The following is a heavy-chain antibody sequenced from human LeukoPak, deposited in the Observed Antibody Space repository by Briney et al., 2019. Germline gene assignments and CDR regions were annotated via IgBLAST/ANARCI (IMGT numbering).Heavy chain of an antibody. CDR2: IYYSGST. V-gene: IGHV4-39*01. D-gene: IGHD6-19*01. Sequence: RASETLSLTCSVSGGSVSSSSHFWGWIRQPPGGGLEGIASIYYSGSTYYNPSLKSRFTISVDTSKNQFSLKLSSVTAADTAVYYCARQPYSSGWPDAFDIWGQGTMVTVSS. CDR1: GGSVSSSSHF. CDR3: ARQPYSSGWPDAFDI. J-gene: IGHJ3*02.